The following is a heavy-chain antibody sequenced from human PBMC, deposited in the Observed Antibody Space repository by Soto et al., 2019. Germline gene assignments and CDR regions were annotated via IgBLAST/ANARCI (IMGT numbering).Heavy chain of an antibody. CDR3: AKYEEQTGTALDVDH. Sequence: GGSLRLSCAASGFTFSSYAMSWVRQAPGKGLEWVSAISGSGGSTYYADSVKGRFTISRVNSKNTLYLQMNRLRAEDTAVYYCAKYEEQTGTALDVDHWGQGTLVTVSS. CDR2: ISGSGGST. V-gene: IGHV3-23*01. CDR1: GFTFSSYA. D-gene: IGHD1-1*01. J-gene: IGHJ4*02.